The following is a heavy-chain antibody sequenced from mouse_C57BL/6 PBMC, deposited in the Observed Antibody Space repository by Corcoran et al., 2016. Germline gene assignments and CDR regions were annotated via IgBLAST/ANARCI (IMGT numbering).Heavy chain of an antibody. J-gene: IGHJ4*01. Sequence: EVQLQQSGPELVKPGASVKISCKASGYTFTDYYMNWVKQSHGKSLEWIGDINPNNGGTSYNQKFKGKATLTVDKSSSTAYMELRSLTSEDSAVYYCARGSYYYARDYWGQGTSVTVSS. V-gene: IGHV1-26*01. CDR3: ARGSYYYARDY. CDR1: GYTFTDYY. CDR2: INPNNGGT.